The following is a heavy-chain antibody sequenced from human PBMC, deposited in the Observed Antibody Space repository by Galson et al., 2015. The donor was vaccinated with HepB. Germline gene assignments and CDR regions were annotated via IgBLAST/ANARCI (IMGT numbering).Heavy chain of an antibody. CDR1: GFTFSPYW. CDR2: INADGSST. Sequence: SLRLSCAASGFTFSPYWMHWVRQVPGKGLVWVSRINADGSSTTYAASVKGRFTISRDNAKNTLYLEMNSLRAEDTGVYYCVRDGDIGDYALDYWGPGILVTVSS. J-gene: IGHJ4*02. D-gene: IGHD4-17*01. V-gene: IGHV3-74*01. CDR3: VRDGDIGDYALDY.